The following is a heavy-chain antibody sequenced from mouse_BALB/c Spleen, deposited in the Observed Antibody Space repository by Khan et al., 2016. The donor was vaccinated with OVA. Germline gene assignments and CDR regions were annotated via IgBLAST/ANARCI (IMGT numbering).Heavy chain of an antibody. CDR1: GYSFTGYF. CDR3: ARKNGSDFDY. V-gene: IGHV1-20*02. Sequence: VQLKQSGPELVKPGASVKISCKASGYSFTGYFMNWVMQSHGKSLEWIGRIHPHIGETFYNQRFVDKATLTVDESSSTAHMELRSLASEDSAVYFCARKNGSDFDYWGHGTTLTVSS. CDR2: IHPHIGET. D-gene: IGHD1-3*01. J-gene: IGHJ2*01.